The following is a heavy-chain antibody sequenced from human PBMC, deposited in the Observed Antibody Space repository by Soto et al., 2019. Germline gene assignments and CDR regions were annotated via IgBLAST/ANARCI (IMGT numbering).Heavy chain of an antibody. CDR2: IYYSGST. CDR1: GGSISSSSYY. V-gene: IGHV4-39*02. D-gene: IGHD6-19*01. CDR3: ARDRIDVATAFTYDY. J-gene: IGHJ4*02. Sequence: QLQLQESGPGLVKPSETLSLTCTVSGGSISSSSYYWGWIRQPPGKGLEWIGSIYYSGSTYYNPSLKSRVTISVDTSKNQFSLKLSSVTAADTAVYYCARDRIDVATAFTYDYWGQGILVTVSS.